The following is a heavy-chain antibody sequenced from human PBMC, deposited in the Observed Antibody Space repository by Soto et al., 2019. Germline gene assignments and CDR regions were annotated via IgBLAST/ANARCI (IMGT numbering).Heavy chain of an antibody. V-gene: IGHV5-51*01. D-gene: IGHD4-17*01. Sequence: EMQLVQSGAEVKKPGESLKISCEGSGYSFTSYWIGWVRQMPGKGPEWVGIIFPGDTTVFPGATPVKYSPSFQGRVIISADKSISTSFLQWTGLEASDIATYYYPRQERNTVSMGHGAFAIWGQGTLVTVSS. J-gene: IGHJ3*02. CDR3: PRQERNTVSMGHGAFAI. CDR2: IFPGDTTVFPGATPV. CDR1: GYSFTSYW.